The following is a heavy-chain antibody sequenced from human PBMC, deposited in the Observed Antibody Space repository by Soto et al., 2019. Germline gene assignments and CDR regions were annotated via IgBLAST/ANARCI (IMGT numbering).Heavy chain of an antibody. CDR2: ISGSGIST. CDR3: VKVRGGFYTYYFDY. J-gene: IGHJ4*02. V-gene: IGHV3-23*01. D-gene: IGHD3-10*01. Sequence: VQLLESGGGLEQPGGSLRLSCAASGFIFSSYAMNWVRQAPGQGLEWVAGISGSGISTYYADSVKGRFSISRDNSKNTLYLQMTSLRAEDTAIYYCVKVRGGFYTYYFDYWGQGSLVSVSS. CDR1: GFIFSSYA.